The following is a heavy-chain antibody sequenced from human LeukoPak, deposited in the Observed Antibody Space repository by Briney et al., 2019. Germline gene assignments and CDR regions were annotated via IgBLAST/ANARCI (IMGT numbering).Heavy chain of an antibody. J-gene: IGHJ4*02. CDR1: GGSISSYY. D-gene: IGHD6-19*01. CDR2: IYTSGST. Sequence: KASETLSLTCTVSGGSISSYYWGWIRQPPGKGLEWIGRIYTSGSTNYNPSLKSRVTMSVDTSKNQFSLKLSSVTAADTAVYYCASSVKWLAYFDYWGQGTLVTVSS. CDR3: ASSVKWLAYFDY. V-gene: IGHV4-4*07.